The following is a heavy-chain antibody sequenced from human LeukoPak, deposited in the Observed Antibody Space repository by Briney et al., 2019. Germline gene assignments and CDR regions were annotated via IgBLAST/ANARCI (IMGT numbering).Heavy chain of an antibody. V-gene: IGHV3-30*18. J-gene: IGHJ3*02. CDR2: ISYDGSNK. D-gene: IGHD5-24*01. CDR3: AKGGRRDGYNPPGAFDI. CDR1: GFTFSSYG. Sequence: PGRSLRLSCAASGFTFSSYGMHWVRQAPGKGLEWVAVISYDGSNKYYADSVKGRFTISRDNSKNTLYLQMNSLRAEDTAVYYCAKGGRRDGYNPPGAFDIWGQGTMVTVSS.